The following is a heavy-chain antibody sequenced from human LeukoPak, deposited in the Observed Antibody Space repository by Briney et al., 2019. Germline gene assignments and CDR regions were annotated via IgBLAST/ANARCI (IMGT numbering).Heavy chain of an antibody. J-gene: IGHJ4*02. CDR3: ARKWQSRYPYYFDY. V-gene: IGHV3-7*01. Sequence: PGGSLRLSCAASGFTFSSHWMSWVRQAPGNGLEWVANIKQDGSEKSYVDSVKGRFTISRDNAKNSLYLQMNSLRAEDTAVYYCARKWQSRYPYYFDYWGQGTLVTVSS. CDR1: GFTFSSHW. CDR2: IKQDGSEK. D-gene: IGHD1-26*01.